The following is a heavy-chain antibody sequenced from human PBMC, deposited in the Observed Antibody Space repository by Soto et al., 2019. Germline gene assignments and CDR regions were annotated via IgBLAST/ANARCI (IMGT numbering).Heavy chain of an antibody. V-gene: IGHV1-8*01. Sequence: ASVKVSCKASGYTFTSYDIDWVRQATGQGLEWMGWMNPNSGNTGYAQKFQGRVTMTRNTSISTAYMELSSLRSEDTAVYYCARTYIITMLRGLLSHWGQGTLVTVSS. CDR2: MNPNSGNT. D-gene: IGHD3-10*01. J-gene: IGHJ4*02. CDR3: ARTYIITMLRGLLSH. CDR1: GYTFTSYD.